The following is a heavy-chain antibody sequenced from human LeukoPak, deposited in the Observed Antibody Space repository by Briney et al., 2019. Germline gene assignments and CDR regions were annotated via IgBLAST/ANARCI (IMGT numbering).Heavy chain of an antibody. CDR1: GFSLSASGVG. Sequence: ESRPTLVKPTQTLTLTCTFSGFSLSASGVGVAWICQPPGKALEWLALIYWDDDKRYSPSLKSRLTITKDTSKNQVVLTMTNMDPVDTATYYCARGKGTGSFDYWGQGTLVTVSS. J-gene: IGHJ4*02. CDR3: ARGKGTGSFDY. D-gene: IGHD1-14*01. CDR2: IYWDDDK. V-gene: IGHV2-5*02.